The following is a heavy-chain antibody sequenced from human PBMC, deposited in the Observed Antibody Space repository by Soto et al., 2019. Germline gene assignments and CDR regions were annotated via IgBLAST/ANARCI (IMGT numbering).Heavy chain of an antibody. V-gene: IGHV3-23*01. Sequence: EVQLLESGGGLVQPGGSLRLSCAASGFTFSSYAMSWVRQAPGKGLEWVSAISGSGGSTYYADSVKGRFTISRDNSKNTLYLQMNSRRAEDTAVYYCAKDRPYYDILTVGWFDPWGQGTLVTVSS. D-gene: IGHD3-9*01. CDR3: AKDRPYYDILTVGWFDP. CDR1: GFTFSSYA. CDR2: ISGSGGST. J-gene: IGHJ5*02.